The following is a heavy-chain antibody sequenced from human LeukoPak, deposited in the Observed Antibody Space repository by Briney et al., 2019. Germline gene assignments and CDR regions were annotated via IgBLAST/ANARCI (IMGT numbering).Heavy chain of an antibody. D-gene: IGHD3-10*01. CDR1: GFTFSNYA. V-gene: IGHV3-23*01. J-gene: IGHJ4*02. Sequence: GGSLRLSCTASGFTFSNYAMTWVRQAPGKGLEWVSSISDTGGSIFYAASVKGRFTISRDNSKNTVYLQMNSLKAEDTALYYCAKAPPLNYYATSNSDYWGQGTLVTVSS. CDR3: AKAPPLNYYATSNSDY. CDR2: ISDTGGSI.